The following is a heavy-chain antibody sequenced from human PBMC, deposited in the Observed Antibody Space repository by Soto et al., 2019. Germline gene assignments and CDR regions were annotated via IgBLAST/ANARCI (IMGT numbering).Heavy chain of an antibody. CDR3: ARLARGSGSYAAFVFFDH. J-gene: IGHJ4*02. CDR2: IGGSGRNT. D-gene: IGHD3-10*01. Sequence: GGSLRLSCAASGFTFSTYAMNWVRQAPGKGLEWVSNIGGSGRNTYYAESVKGRFTISRDNLKSTVHLQMNSRRAEDTALYYCARLARGSGSYAAFVFFDHWGQGALVTVSS. V-gene: IGHV3-23*01. CDR1: GFTFSTYA.